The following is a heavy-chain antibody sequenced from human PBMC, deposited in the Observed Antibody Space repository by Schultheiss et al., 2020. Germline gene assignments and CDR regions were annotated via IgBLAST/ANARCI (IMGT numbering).Heavy chain of an antibody. CDR2: ISSSGSTI. Sequence: WGSLRLSCAASGFTFSSYAMSWVRQAPGKGLEWVSYISSSGSTIYYADSVKGRFTISRDNAKNSLYLQMNSLRAEDTAVYYCARDGDYGDFDYWGQGTLVTVSS. J-gene: IGHJ4*02. D-gene: IGHD4-17*01. CDR1: GFTFSSYA. CDR3: ARDGDYGDFDY. V-gene: IGHV3-48*04.